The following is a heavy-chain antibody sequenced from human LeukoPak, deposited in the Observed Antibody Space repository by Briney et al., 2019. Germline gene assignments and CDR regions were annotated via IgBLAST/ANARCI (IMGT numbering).Heavy chain of an antibody. J-gene: IGHJ4*02. Sequence: GGSLRLSCAASGFTFSSYSMNWVRQAPGKGLEWVSYIGSSGSTIYYADSVKGRFTISRDNAKNSLYLQMNSLRAEDTAVYYCAREFASSSCSDYWGQGTLVTVSS. CDR1: GFTFSSYS. V-gene: IGHV3-48*04. CDR2: IGSSGSTI. CDR3: AREFASSSCSDY. D-gene: IGHD6-13*01.